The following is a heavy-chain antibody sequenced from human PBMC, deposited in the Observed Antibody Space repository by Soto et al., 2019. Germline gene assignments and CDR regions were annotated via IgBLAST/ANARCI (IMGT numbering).Heavy chain of an antibody. J-gene: IGHJ6*02. V-gene: IGHV1-2*04. CDR2: INPNSGGT. Sequence: GASVKVSCKASGYTFTGYYMHWVRQAPGQGLEWMGWINPNSGGTNYAQKFQGWVTMTRDTSISTAYMELSRLRSDDTAVYYCARDHSNRYYYYYGMDVWGQGTTVTV. CDR1: GYTFTGYY. D-gene: IGHD4-4*01. CDR3: ARDHSNRYYYYYGMDV.